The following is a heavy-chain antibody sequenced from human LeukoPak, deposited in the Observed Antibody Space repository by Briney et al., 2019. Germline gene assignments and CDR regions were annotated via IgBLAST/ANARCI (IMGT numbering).Heavy chain of an antibody. V-gene: IGHV3-30*02. J-gene: IGHJ6*03. Sequence: GGSLRLSCVVSGFTFRTYGMHWVRQAPGKGLEWVAFIYNDGANKYHADPVKGRLTISRDNSKNTLYLQMNSLRAEDTAVYYCAKDPGYITPGYYMDVWGKGTTVTVSS. D-gene: IGHD6-13*01. CDR2: IYNDGANK. CDR1: GFTFRTYG. CDR3: AKDPGYITPGYYMDV.